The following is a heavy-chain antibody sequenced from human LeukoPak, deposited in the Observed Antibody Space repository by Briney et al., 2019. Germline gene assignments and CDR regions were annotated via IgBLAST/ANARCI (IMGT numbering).Heavy chain of an antibody. Sequence: ASVKVSCKASGYIFTDYFIHWVRQAPGQGPEWMGRINPNSGGTNYAQKFQGRVTMTRDTSISTAYMELSRLRSDDTAVYYCARDGTTVTNDHYWGQGTLVTVSS. CDR2: INPNSGGT. V-gene: IGHV1-2*06. CDR3: ARDGTTVTNDHY. CDR1: GYIFTDYF. J-gene: IGHJ4*02. D-gene: IGHD4-17*01.